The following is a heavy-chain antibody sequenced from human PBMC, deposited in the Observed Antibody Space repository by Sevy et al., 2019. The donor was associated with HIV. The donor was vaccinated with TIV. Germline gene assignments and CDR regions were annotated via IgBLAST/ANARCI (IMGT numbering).Heavy chain of an antibody. Sequence: GGSLRLSCVASGITVSRNYMTWVRQAPGKGLEWVSIIYTGGITKYADSVKGRFTMSRDNSRNMVYLQMNNLRAGDTAVYYCARGGYYDTSGLPEDLWGRGTLVTVSS. CDR2: IYTGGIT. D-gene: IGHD3-22*01. J-gene: IGHJ4*02. V-gene: IGHV3-53*01. CDR3: ARGGYYDTSGLPEDL. CDR1: GITVSRNY.